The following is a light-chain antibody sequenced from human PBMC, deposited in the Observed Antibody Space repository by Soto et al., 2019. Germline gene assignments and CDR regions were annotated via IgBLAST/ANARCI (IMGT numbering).Light chain of an antibody. Sequence: DVVMTQSPLSLPFTLGQPASISCRSSQSLVYTDGNTYFNWFHQRPGQSPRSLIYQVSNRDSVVPGRFGGSGSGPDLTMKIRRVKAEDFGVDYCMQGTHWPRSFGQGIKLEIK. CDR3: MQGTHWPRS. J-gene: IGKJ2*01. CDR2: QVS. CDR1: QSLVYTDGNTY. V-gene: IGKV2-30*01.